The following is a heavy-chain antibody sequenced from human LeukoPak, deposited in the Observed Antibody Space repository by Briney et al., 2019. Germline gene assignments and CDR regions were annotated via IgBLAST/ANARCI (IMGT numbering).Heavy chain of an antibody. D-gene: IGHD3-9*01. CDR3: ARDLSASGSFDY. Sequence: GGSLRLSCAASVFPISNYWMTWLRQTPGKGLEWVANIKQYGYLEYYVESVQRRFHIPRDNPKHSVSLEMNSLRGDDTAFYYCARDLSASGSFDYWGKGTLVTVSS. CDR1: VFPISNYW. J-gene: IGHJ4*02. CDR2: IKQYGYLE. V-gene: IGHV3-7*04.